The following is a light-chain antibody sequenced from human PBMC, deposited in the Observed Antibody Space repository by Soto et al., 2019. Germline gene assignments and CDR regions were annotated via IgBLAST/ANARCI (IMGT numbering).Light chain of an antibody. J-gene: IGLJ3*02. CDR2: DVS. CDR1: SSDVGGYNF. CDR3: CSYAGSYTLV. Sequence: QSALTQPRSVSGSPGQSVTISFTGTSSDVGGYNFVSWYQHHPGKAPKLMIYDVSKRPSGVPDRFSGSKSGSTASLTISGLQAEDEADYYCCSYAGSYTLVFGGGTKATVL. V-gene: IGLV2-11*01.